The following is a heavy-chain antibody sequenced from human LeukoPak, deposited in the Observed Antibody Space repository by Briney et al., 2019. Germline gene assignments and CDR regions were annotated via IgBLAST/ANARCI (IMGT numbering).Heavy chain of an antibody. V-gene: IGHV3-21*01. CDR1: GFTLKTFK. Sequence: GGSLRLSCVVSGFTLKTFKMNWVRQAPGQGLEWVSSISSDSTYTSYADSVKGRFTISGDNAKNSMYLQMDSLRAEDTAVYFCVRDGDDFNFDYWGQGSLVTVSS. CDR2: ISSDSTYT. D-gene: IGHD5-24*01. J-gene: IGHJ4*02. CDR3: VRDGDDFNFDY.